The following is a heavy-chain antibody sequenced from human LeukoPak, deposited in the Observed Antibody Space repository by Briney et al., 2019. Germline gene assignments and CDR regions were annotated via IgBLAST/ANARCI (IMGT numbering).Heavy chain of an antibody. CDR2: ISSSGSTI. J-gene: IGHJ4*02. CDR3: ARRPPKYYYDSSGYYLPNYFDY. V-gene: IGHV3-11*04. Sequence: GGSLRLSCAASGFTFSDYYMNWIRQAPGKGLEWVSYISSSGSTIYYADSVKGRFTISRDNAKNSLYLQMNSLRAEDTAVYYCARRPPKYYYDSSGYYLPNYFDYWGQGTLVTVSS. D-gene: IGHD3-22*01. CDR1: GFTFSDYY.